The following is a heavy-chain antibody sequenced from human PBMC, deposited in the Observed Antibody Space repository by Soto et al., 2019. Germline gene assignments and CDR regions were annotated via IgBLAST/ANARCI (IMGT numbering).Heavy chain of an antibody. D-gene: IGHD3-9*01. J-gene: IGHJ4*02. CDR2: ISGSGDRT. Sequence: EVQLLESGGGLVQPGGSLRLSCAASGFTFSNYAMSWVRQAPGKGLKWVSSISGSGDRTFSADSLKGRFAISRDNSRNMLFLQISSLRADDTAVYYCAKGRRDDVLTGFYLTYFDYWGQGPQVTVPS. V-gene: IGHV3-23*01. CDR1: GFTFSNYA. CDR3: AKGRRDDVLTGFYLTYFDY.